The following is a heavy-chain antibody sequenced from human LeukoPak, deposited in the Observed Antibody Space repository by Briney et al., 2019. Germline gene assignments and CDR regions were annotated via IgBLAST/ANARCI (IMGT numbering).Heavy chain of an antibody. CDR3: ARDHEGGFDM. J-gene: IGHJ3*02. CDR1: GFTFSSYS. V-gene: IGHV3-21*01. CDR2: ISSSSSYI. D-gene: IGHD2-15*01. Sequence: GGSLRLSCAASGFTFSSYSMNWVRQAPGKGLEWVSSISSSSSYIYYADSVKGRFTISRDNAKNSLFLQMNSLRAEDTAVYYCARDHEGGFDMWGQGTMVSVSS.